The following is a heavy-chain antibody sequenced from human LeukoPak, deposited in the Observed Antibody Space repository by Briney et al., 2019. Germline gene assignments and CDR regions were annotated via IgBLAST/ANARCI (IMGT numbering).Heavy chain of an antibody. CDR2: ISSNGGST. D-gene: IGHD3-10*01. CDR3: VKSGSYYNEPYYFDY. Sequence: GGSLRLSCSASGFTFSRYVMHWVRQAPGKGLEYVSGISSNGGSTYYADSVKGRFTISRDNSKNTLYLQMSSLRAEDTAVYYCVKSGSYYNEPYYFDYWGQGTLVTVSS. V-gene: IGHV3-64D*06. J-gene: IGHJ4*02. CDR1: GFTFSRYV.